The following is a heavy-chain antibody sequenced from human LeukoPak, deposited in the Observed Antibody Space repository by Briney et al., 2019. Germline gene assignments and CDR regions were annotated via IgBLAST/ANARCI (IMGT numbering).Heavy chain of an antibody. CDR1: GGSISSYY. J-gene: IGHJ4*02. V-gene: IGHV4-59*08. D-gene: IGHD3-3*02. Sequence: PSETLSLTCTVSGGSISSYYWSWIRQPPGKGLEWIGYIYYSGSTNYNPSLKSRLTMSLDTSKKHLSLRLTSVSAADTAVYYCARHLRSFPDYWGQGTLVTVSS. CDR3: ARHLRSFPDY. CDR2: IYYSGST.